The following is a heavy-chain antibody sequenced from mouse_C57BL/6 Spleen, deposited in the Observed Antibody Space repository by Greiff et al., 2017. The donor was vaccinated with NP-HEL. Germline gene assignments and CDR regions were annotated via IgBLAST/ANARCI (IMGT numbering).Heavy chain of an antibody. Sequence: QVQLQQSGPELVKPGASVKISCKASGYAFSSSWMNWVKQRPGKGLEWIGRIYPGDGDTNYNGKFKGKATLTADKSSSTAYMQLSSLTSEDSAVYFCARNTIRYFDVWGTGTTVTVSS. CDR2: IYPGDGDT. D-gene: IGHD1-1*02. CDR3: ARNTIRYFDV. CDR1: GYAFSSSW. V-gene: IGHV1-82*01. J-gene: IGHJ1*03.